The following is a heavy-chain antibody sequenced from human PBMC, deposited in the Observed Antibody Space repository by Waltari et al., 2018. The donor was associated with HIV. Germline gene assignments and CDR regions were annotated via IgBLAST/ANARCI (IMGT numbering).Heavy chain of an antibody. V-gene: IGHV3-21*01. D-gene: IGHD3-16*01. CDR2: ISRDSRDI. CDR3: VRGGEGTYGDY. CDR1: GFSFSYYS. J-gene: IGHJ4*02. Sequence: DVQLVESGGGLVKPGGSLRLACAGSGFSFSYYSMHWVRQAPGKGLEWVSSISRDSRDIYYADSVKGRFTISRDNARNSLFLQMNSLRADDTAVYYCVRGGEGTYGDYWGQGTLVTVSS.